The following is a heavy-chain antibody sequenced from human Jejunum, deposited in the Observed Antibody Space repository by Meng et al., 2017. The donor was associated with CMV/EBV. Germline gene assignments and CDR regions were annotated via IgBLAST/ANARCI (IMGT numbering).Heavy chain of an antibody. CDR3: ARARGYTTSGSFDC. J-gene: IGHJ4*02. Sequence: GQVVESGGNLFPPWGSLTLSCAASGLTVNSYYMSWVRQAPGKGLEWVSIIYSGGTTYYADSVKGRFTISRDISKNTLYLQMTSLRADDTAVYYCARARGYTTSGSFDCWGQGTLVTVSS. D-gene: IGHD5-12*01. V-gene: IGHV3-53*01. CDR2: IYSGGTT. CDR1: GLTVNSYY.